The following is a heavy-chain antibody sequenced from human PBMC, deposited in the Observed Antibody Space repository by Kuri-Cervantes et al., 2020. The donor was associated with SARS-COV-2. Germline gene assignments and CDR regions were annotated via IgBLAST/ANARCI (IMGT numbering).Heavy chain of an antibody. CDR3: AREAFGYCSGGSCYSVHYYYYYGMDV. CDR1: GFTFSSYW. J-gene: IGHJ6*02. Sequence: GGSLRLSCAASGFTFSSYWMSWVRQAPGKGLEWVANIKQDGSEKYYVDSVKGRFTISRDNAKNSLYLQMNSLRAEDTAVYYCAREAFGYCSGGSCYSVHYYYYYGMDVWGQGTTVTVSS. CDR2: IKQDGSEK. D-gene: IGHD2-15*01. V-gene: IGHV3-7*01.